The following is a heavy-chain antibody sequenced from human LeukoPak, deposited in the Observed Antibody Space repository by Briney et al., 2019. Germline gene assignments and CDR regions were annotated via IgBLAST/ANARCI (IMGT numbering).Heavy chain of an antibody. J-gene: IGHJ4*02. D-gene: IGHD3-22*01. V-gene: IGHV1-2*02. CDR1: GYTFTGYY. CDR3: ARALHTAPYDSLNY. CDR2: INPNSGGT. Sequence: GASVKVSYKASGYTFTGYYMHWVRQAPGQGLEWMGWINPNSGGTNYAQKFQGRVTMTRDTSISTAYMELSRLRSDDTAVYYCARALHTAPYDSLNYWGQGTLVTVSS.